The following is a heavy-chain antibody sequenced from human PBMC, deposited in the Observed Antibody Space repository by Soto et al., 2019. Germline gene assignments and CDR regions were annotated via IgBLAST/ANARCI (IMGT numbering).Heavy chain of an antibody. V-gene: IGHV2-5*02. CDR2: IYWDDDK. CDR3: AHYSSTSSFDY. Sequence: QITLKESGPPLVKPTQTFTLACTFSGFSLSTSGMGVGWIRQPPGKALEWLALIYWDDDKRYSPSLKSRLTITKDTSQNQVVLTMTNMDPVDTATYYCAHYSSTSSFDYWGQGTLVTVSS. J-gene: IGHJ4*02. CDR1: GFSLSTSGMG. D-gene: IGHD6-13*01.